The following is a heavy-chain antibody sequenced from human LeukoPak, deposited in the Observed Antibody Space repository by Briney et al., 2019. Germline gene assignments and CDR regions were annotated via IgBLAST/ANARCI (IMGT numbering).Heavy chain of an antibody. CDR2: ISYSGST. CDR1: GRSISSYY. J-gene: IGHJ4*02. D-gene: IGHD5-12*01. Sequence: SETLSLTCTLSGRSISSYYWSWIRQPPGKGLEWIAYISYSGSTNYNPSLRNRITISLDTSKNHFSMKLTSVPAAATAVYYCARQNSGYDLGPFAYWGQGILVIVSS. V-gene: IGHV4-59*08. CDR3: ARQNSGYDLGPFAY.